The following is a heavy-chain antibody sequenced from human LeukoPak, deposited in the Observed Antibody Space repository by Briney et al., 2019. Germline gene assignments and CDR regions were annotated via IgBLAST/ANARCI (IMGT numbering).Heavy chain of an antibody. CDR2: VSSSSSYI. CDR3: VRGPNCGGDCYSSDAFDI. CDR1: GFSLSSYS. V-gene: IGHV3-21*01. D-gene: IGHD2-21*02. Sequence: GGSLRLSCAASGFSLSSYSMNWVRQAPGKGLEWVSSVSSSSSYIYYADSVKGRFTISRDNAKNSLYLQMNSLRAEDTALYYCVRGPNCGGDCYSSDAFDIWGQGTMVTVSS. J-gene: IGHJ3*02.